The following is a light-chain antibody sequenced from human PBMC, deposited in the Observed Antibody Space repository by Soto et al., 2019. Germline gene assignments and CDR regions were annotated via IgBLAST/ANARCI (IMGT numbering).Light chain of an antibody. CDR1: QSALYSAHNWNY. V-gene: IGKV4-1*01. J-gene: IGKJ4*01. Sequence: VVMPQSPDTLTLSLGGGPAINCKCSQSALYSAHNWNYSGCHQTTPGPPPKLLIYWASIRGSGVPDRFNGSGSGTDFPPTISSLQAEDVAVYYCQQYYSLPLTFGGGTKVDIK. CDR2: WAS. CDR3: QQYYSLPLT.